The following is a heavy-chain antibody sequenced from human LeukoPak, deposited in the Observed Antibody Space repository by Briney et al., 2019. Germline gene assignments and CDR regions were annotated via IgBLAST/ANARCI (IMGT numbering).Heavy chain of an antibody. D-gene: IGHD6-19*01. CDR3: ARDPRQYSSGWYYFDY. J-gene: IGHJ4*02. Sequence: GGPLRLSCAASGFTFSSYAMHWVRQAPGKGLEWVAVISYDGSNKYYADSVKGRFTISRDDSKNTLYLQMNSLRAEDTAVYYCARDPRQYSSGWYYFDYWGQGTLVTVSS. CDR2: ISYDGSNK. V-gene: IGHV3-30-3*01. CDR1: GFTFSSYA.